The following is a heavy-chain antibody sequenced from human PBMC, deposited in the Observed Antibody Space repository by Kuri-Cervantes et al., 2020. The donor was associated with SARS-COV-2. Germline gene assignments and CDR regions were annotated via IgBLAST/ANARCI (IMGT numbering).Heavy chain of an antibody. CDR2: INPNSGGT. Sequence: ASVKVSCKASGYTFTGYYMHWVRQAPGQGLEWMGWINPNSGGTNYAQKFQGRGTMTRDTSISTAYMELSRLRSDDTAVYYCAVEYSSSSGHQGDDYWGQGTLVTVSS. CDR1: GYTFTGYY. D-gene: IGHD6-6*01. V-gene: IGHV1-2*02. CDR3: AVEYSSSSGHQGDDY. J-gene: IGHJ4*02.